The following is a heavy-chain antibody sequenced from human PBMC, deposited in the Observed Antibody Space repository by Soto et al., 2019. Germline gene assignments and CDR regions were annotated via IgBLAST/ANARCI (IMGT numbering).Heavy chain of an antibody. Sequence: QVQLVQSGAEVKKPGASVKVSCKASGYTFTSYGISWVRQAPGQGLEWMGWISAYNGNTNYAQKLQGRVTMTTYTSTSTADMELRSLRSDDTAVYYCARVRGDIVVVPAATPYYYYGMDVWGQGTTVTVSS. V-gene: IGHV1-18*01. J-gene: IGHJ6*02. CDR3: ARVRGDIVVVPAATPYYYYGMDV. CDR1: GYTFTSYG. D-gene: IGHD2-2*01. CDR2: ISAYNGNT.